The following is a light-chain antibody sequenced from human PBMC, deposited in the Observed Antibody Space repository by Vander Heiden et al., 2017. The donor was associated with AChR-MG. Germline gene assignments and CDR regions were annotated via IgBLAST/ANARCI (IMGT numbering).Light chain of an antibody. Sequence: VIWRTQSPSLLSASTGDRVTISCQMSQGISSYLAWYQQKPGKAPELLIYAASTLQSGVPSRFSGSGSGTDFTLTISCLQSEDFATYYCQQYYSFPHTFGQGTKLEIK. CDR1: QGISSY. J-gene: IGKJ2*01. CDR2: AAS. CDR3: QQYYSFPHT. V-gene: IGKV1D-8*01.